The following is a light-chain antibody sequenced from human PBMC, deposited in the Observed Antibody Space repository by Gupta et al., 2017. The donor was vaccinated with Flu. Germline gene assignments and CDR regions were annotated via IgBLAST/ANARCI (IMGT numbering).Light chain of an antibody. V-gene: IGLV2-8*01. CDR1: SSDVGAYKY. CDR3: NSYAGGNNLL. CDR2: EVS. Sequence: QSALTQTPSASGSLGQSVTISCTGTSSDVGAYKYVSWYQQHPGKAPKLIIYEVSNRPSGVPDRFSGSKSGNTASLTVSGLQAEDEADYYCNSYAGGNNLLFGGGTNLTVL. J-gene: IGLJ2*01.